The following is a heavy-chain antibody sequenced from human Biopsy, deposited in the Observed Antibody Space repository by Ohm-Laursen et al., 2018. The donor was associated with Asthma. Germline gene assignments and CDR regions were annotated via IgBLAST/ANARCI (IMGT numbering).Heavy chain of an antibody. CDR2: LSYDGSNK. V-gene: IGHV3-30*03. J-gene: IGHJ6*02. Sequence: SLRLSCAASGFTFRSYGMHWVRQAPGKGLEWVAFLSYDGSNKYYGDSVKGRFTISRDNSKNTLYLQMDSLRAEDTAVYYCASYEVVTAILPMDVWGQGTAVTVSS. CDR3: ASYEVVTAILPMDV. D-gene: IGHD2-21*02. CDR1: GFTFRSYG.